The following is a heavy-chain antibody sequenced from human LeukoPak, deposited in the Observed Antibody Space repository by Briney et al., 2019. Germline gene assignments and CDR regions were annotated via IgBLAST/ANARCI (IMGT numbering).Heavy chain of an antibody. V-gene: IGHV3-33*01. D-gene: IGHD3-10*01. J-gene: IGHJ6*02. CDR3: ARDLGSFRGIGMDV. CDR2: IWYDGSNK. CDR1: GFTFSSYG. Sequence: GGSLRLSCAASGFTFSSYGMHWVRRAPGKGLEWVSVIWYDGSNKYYADSVKGRFTISRDNSKNTLDLQMNSLRAEDTAVYYCARDLGSFRGIGMDVWGQGTTVTVSS.